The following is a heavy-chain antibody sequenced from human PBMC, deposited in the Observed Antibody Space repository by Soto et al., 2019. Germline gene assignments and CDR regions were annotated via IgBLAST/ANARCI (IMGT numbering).Heavy chain of an antibody. CDR3: ARWLEVLTTSDS. V-gene: IGHV3-11*06. D-gene: IGHD3-22*01. J-gene: IGHJ4*02. CDR1: GFNFSDYY. CDR2: ISTNGRDT. Sequence: GGSLRLSCAASGFNFSDYYMTWIRQAPGKGLEWISYISTNGRDTEYADSVKGRFLISRDNAKRSLYLQMNSLRVEDTAVYYCARWLEVLTTSDSWGQGTLVTVS.